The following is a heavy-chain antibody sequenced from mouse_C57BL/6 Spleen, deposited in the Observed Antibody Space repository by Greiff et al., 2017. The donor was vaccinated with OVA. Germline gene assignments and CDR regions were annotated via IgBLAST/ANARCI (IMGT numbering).Heavy chain of an antibody. D-gene: IGHD1-1*01. Sequence: EVKLEESGGGLVQPGGSMKLSCVASGFTFSNYWMNWVRQSPEKGLEWVAHISLKSDNYASHYAESVKGRFTSSRDDSKSSVYLQMNNLRAEDTGIYYCTVYYGSVYYFDYWGQGTTRTVSS. CDR1: GFTFSNYW. CDR2: ISLKSDNYAS. V-gene: IGHV6-3*01. J-gene: IGHJ2*01. CDR3: TVYYGSVYYFDY.